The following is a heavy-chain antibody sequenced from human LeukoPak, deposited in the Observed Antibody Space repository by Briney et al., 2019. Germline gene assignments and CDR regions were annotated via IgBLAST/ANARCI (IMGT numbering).Heavy chain of an antibody. CDR1: GGSISSGGYY. CDR3: AREYCSSTSCYDAFDI. D-gene: IGHD2-2*01. Sequence: SETLSLTCTVSGGSISSGGYYWSWIRQPPGKGLEWIGYIYHSGSTYYNPSLKSRVTISVDRSKNQFSLKLSSVTAADTAVYYCAREYCSSTSCYDAFDIWGQGTMVTVFS. V-gene: IGHV4-30-2*01. CDR2: IYHSGST. J-gene: IGHJ3*02.